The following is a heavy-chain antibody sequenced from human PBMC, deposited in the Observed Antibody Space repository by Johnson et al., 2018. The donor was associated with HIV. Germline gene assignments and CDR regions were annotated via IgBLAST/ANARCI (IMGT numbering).Heavy chain of an antibody. V-gene: IGHV3-30*03. J-gene: IGHJ3*02. D-gene: IGHD3-16*01. CDR2: ISYDGSNK. Sequence: QVQLVESGGGVVQPGRSLRLSCAASGFTFSSYGMHWVRQAPGKGLEWVAVISYDGSNKYYADSMKGRFTISRDNSKNTLYLQMNSLRAEDTAVYYCATCSDQVLLGGDVFDIWGQGTMVTVSS. CDR1: GFTFSSYG. CDR3: ATCSDQVLLGGDVFDI.